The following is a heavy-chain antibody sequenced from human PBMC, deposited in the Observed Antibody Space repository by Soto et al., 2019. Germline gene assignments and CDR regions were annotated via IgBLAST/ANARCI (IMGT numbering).Heavy chain of an antibody. J-gene: IGHJ6*03. CDR3: ARGGRGYSYGYNYYYMDV. CDR1: GGSFSGYY. CDR2: INHSGST. D-gene: IGHD5-18*01. Sequence: SETLSLTCAVYGGSFSGYYWSWICQPPGKGLEWIGEINHSGSTNYNPSLKSRVTISVDTSKNQFSLKLSSVTAADTAVYYCARGGRGYSYGYNYYYMDVWGKGTKVTVSS. V-gene: IGHV4-34*01.